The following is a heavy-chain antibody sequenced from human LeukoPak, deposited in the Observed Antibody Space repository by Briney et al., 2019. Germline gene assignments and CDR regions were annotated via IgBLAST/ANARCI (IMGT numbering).Heavy chain of an antibody. J-gene: IGHJ4*02. V-gene: IGHV3-53*01. D-gene: IGHD4/OR15-4a*01. Sequence: GALRHSCAASGFTFSSYGMSWVRQAPGKGLEWVSFIYSGTIHYSDSVKGRFTISRDNSKNTLYLQMNSLRAEDTAVYYCARRAGAYSHPYDYWGQGTLVTVSS. CDR2: IYSGTI. CDR1: GFTFSSYG. CDR3: ARRAGAYSHPYDY.